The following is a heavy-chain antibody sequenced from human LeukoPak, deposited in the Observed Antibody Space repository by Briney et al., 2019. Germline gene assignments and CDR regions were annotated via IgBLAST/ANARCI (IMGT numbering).Heavy chain of an antibody. CDR2: FDPEDGET. V-gene: IGHV1-24*01. Sequence: ASVKVSCKVSGYTLTELSMHWVRQAPGKGLEWMEGFDPEDGETIYAQKFQGRVTMTEDTSTDTAYMELSSLRSEDTAVYYCATGLRIAAAGTLGYWGQGTLVTVSS. CDR3: ATGLRIAAAGTLGY. D-gene: IGHD6-13*01. CDR1: GYTLTELS. J-gene: IGHJ4*02.